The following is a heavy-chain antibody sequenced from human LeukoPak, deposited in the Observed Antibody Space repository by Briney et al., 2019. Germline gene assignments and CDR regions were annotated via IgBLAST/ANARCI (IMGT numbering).Heavy chain of an antibody. Sequence: PGGSLRLSCAASGFTVSSNYMSWVRQAPGKGLEWVSVIYSDGRTYYADSVKGRFTVSRDNSKNTLYLQMNSLRAEDTAVYYCARTTKYYDFWSGYYFDYWGQGTRVTVSS. CDR1: GFTVSSNY. J-gene: IGHJ4*02. D-gene: IGHD3-3*01. CDR3: ARTTKYYDFWSGYYFDY. CDR2: IYSDGRT. V-gene: IGHV3-53*01.